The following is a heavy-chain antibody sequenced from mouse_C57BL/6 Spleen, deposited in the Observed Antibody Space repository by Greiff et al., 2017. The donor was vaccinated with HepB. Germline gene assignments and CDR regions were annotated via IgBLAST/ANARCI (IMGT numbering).Heavy chain of an antibody. Sequence: VKLMESGPGLVQPSQSLSITCTVSGFSLTSYGVHWVRQSPGKGLEWLGVIWSGGSTDYNAAFISRLSISKDNAKSQVFFKMNSLQADDTAIYYCARRGDGPNYYAMDYWGQGTSVTVSS. CDR1: GFSLTSYG. V-gene: IGHV2-2*01. J-gene: IGHJ4*01. CDR3: ARRGDGPNYYAMDY. CDR2: IWSGGST. D-gene: IGHD2-3*01.